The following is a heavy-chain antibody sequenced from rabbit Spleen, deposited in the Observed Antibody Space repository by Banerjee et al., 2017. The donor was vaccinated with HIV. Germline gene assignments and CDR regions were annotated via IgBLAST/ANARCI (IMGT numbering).Heavy chain of an antibody. V-gene: IGHV1S45*01. CDR1: GFSFSSSDY. CDR3: ARDTGSSFSTYGMDL. CDR2: IAGGSSGFT. Sequence: QEQLEESGGGLVKPEGSLTLTCKATGFSFSSSDYMCWVRQAPGKGLEWISCIAGGSSGFTYSATWAKGRFTISKTSSTTVTLQMTSLTVADTATYFCARDTGSSFSTYGMDLWGQGTLVTVS. J-gene: IGHJ6*01. D-gene: IGHD8-1*01.